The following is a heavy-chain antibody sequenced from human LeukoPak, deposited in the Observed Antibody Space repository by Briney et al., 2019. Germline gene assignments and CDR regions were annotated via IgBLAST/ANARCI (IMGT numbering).Heavy chain of an antibody. CDR2: ISGDGGST. J-gene: IGHJ4*02. V-gene: IGHV3-43*02. Sequence: GGSLRLSCAASGFTFDDYAMHWVRQAPGKGLEWVSLISGDGGSTYYEDSVQGRFTISRDNRKNSLYLQMNSLRTEDTALYYCAKDYTDYYDSSGLLSGYWGQGTLVTVSS. CDR3: AKDYTDYYDSSGLLSGY. CDR1: GFTFDDYA. D-gene: IGHD3-22*01.